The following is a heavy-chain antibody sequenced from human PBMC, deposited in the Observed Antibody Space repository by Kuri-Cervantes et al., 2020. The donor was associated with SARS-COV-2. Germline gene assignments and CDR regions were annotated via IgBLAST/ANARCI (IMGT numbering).Heavy chain of an antibody. D-gene: IGHD1-26*01. CDR2: IKQDGSEK. Sequence: GGSLRLSCAASGFAFSSYAMHWVRQAPGKGLEWVANIKQDGSEKYYVDSVKGRFTISRDNAKNSLYLQMNSLRAEDTAVYYCARDLTPSGAGAFDIWGQGTMVTVSS. CDR1: GFAFSSYA. V-gene: IGHV3-7*01. CDR3: ARDLTPSGAGAFDI. J-gene: IGHJ3*02.